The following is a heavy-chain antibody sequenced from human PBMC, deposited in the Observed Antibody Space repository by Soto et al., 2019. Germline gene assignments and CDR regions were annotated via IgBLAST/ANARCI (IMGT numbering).Heavy chain of an antibody. V-gene: IGHV1-18*01. CDR3: AREPEYYYGSGSYGY. Sequence: ASVKVSCKASGYTFTSYGISWVRQAPGQGLEWMGWISTYNGNTNYAQNLQGRVTMTTDTSTSTAYMDLRSLRSDDTAVYYCAREPEYYYGSGSYGYWGQGTLVTVSS. D-gene: IGHD3-10*01. J-gene: IGHJ4*02. CDR2: ISTYNGNT. CDR1: GYTFTSYG.